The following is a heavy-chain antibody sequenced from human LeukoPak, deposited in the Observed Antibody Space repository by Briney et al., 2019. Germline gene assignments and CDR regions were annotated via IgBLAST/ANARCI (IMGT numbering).Heavy chain of an antibody. D-gene: IGHD7-27*01. J-gene: IGHJ4*02. CDR2: VYWDDDK. V-gene: IGHV2-5*02. Sequence: ASGPTLVNPTQTLTLTCTFSGFSLRTSGVAVGWIRHPPGKALEWLALVYWDDDKRYSPSLKSRLTITKDTSKSRVVLTMTNMDPVDTATYYCVHRGGQKLGIDYWGQGAPVTVSS. CDR3: VHRGGQKLGIDY. CDR1: GFSLRTSGVA.